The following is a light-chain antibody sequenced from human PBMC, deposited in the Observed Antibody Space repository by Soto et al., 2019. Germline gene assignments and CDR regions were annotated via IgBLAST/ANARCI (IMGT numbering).Light chain of an antibody. J-gene: IGKJ1*01. CDR2: GAS. CDR1: QTVTRSY. CDR3: QQYGTSPRT. V-gene: IGKV3-20*01. Sequence: FTLSPGTLSLSLLEIVTLSCGAIQTVTRSYLAWYQQKPGQAPRLLIYGASIRATGIPDRFSGSGSGTDFTLTISRLEPEDFAVYYCQQYGTSPRTFGQGTKVDI.